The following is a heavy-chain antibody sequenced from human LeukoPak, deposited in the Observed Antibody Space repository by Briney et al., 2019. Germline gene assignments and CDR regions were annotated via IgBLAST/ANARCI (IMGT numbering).Heavy chain of an antibody. J-gene: IGHJ4*02. CDR1: GFTFSDYY. CDR2: IIYSGRT. Sequence: GSLRLSCTASGFTFSDYYMSWIRQSPGKGLEWVAEIIYSGRTNYNPSLGSRVSLSVDTSKRQFSLKLTSVTAADTALYFCARGILVKVYAAFDHWGQGTLVTVSS. V-gene: IGHV4-34*01. CDR3: ARGILVKVYAAFDH. D-gene: IGHD2-8*01.